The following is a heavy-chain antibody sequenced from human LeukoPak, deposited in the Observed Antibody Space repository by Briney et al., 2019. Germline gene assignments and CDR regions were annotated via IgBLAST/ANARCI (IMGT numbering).Heavy chain of an antibody. V-gene: IGHV3-21*01. Sequence: GGSLRLSCAASGHTFSSYNMNWVRQAPGKGLEWVASISSSSSFIYYADSVKGRFTISRDNAKNSLYLQMNSLRAEDTAVYYCARVSGYSYGYRSLFDYWGQGTLVTVSS. J-gene: IGHJ4*02. CDR2: ISSSSSFI. CDR3: ARVSGYSYGYRSLFDY. CDR1: GHTFSSYN. D-gene: IGHD5-18*01.